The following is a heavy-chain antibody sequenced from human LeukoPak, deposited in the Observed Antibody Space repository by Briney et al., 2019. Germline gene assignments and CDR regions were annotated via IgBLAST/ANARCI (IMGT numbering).Heavy chain of an antibody. V-gene: IGHV3-21*01. CDR3: ARDPISDTAMVLGFDY. J-gene: IGHJ4*02. D-gene: IGHD5-18*01. CDR2: ISSSSSYI. CDR1: GFTFSSYS. Sequence: GGSLRLSCAASGFTFSSYSMNWVRQAPGKGLEWVSSISSSSSYIYYADSVKGRFTISRDNAKNSLYLQMNSLRAEDTAVYYCARDPISDTAMVLGFDYWGQGTLVTVSS.